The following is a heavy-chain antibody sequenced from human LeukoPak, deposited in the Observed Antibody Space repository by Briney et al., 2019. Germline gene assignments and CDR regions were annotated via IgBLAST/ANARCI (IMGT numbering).Heavy chain of an antibody. D-gene: IGHD6-13*01. CDR3: ASIAAADCYMDV. CDR2: IYYGGST. Sequence: SETLSLTCTVSGGSISSSSYYWGWIRQPPGKGLEWIGSIYYGGSTYYNPSLKSRVTISVDTSKNQFSLKLSSVTAADTAVYYCASIAAADCYMDVWGKGTTVTVSS. V-gene: IGHV4-39*07. CDR1: GGSISSSSYY. J-gene: IGHJ6*03.